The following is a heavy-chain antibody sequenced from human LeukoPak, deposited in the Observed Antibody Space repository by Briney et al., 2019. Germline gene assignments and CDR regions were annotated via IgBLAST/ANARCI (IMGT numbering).Heavy chain of an antibody. V-gene: IGHV3-30-3*01. CDR1: GFTFSSYA. CDR2: IPYDGSNK. Sequence: PGRSLRLSCAASGFTFSSYAMHWVRQAPGKGLEWVAVIPYDGSNKYYADSVKGRFTISRDNSKTTLYLQMNSLRAEDTAVYYCARDRISGGTSGTTGSTYRPGYFDYWGQGTLVTVSS. CDR3: ARDRISGGTSGTTGSTYRPGYFDY. D-gene: IGHD1-1*01. J-gene: IGHJ4*02.